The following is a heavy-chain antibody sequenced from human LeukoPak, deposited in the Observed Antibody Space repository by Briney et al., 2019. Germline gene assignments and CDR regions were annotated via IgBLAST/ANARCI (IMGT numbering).Heavy chain of an antibody. J-gene: IGHJ3*02. D-gene: IGHD3-22*01. Sequence: GGSLRLSCAASGFTFSSYSMNWVRQAPGKGLEWVSSISSSSSYIYYADSVKGRFTISRDNAKNSLYLQMNSLRAEDRAVYLCVSAQYFYDSSGYYQPPDDAFDIWGQGTMVSVSS. V-gene: IGHV3-21*01. CDR3: VSAQYFYDSSGYYQPPDDAFDI. CDR2: ISSSSSYI. CDR1: GFTFSSYS.